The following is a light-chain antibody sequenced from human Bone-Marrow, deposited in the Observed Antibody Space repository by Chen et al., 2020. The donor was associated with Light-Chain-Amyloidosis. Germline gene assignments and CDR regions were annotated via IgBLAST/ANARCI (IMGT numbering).Light chain of an antibody. CDR3: QVWDRSSDRPV. CDR1: NIGSTS. J-gene: IGLJ3*02. Sequence: SYVLTQPSSVSVAPGQTAKMASGGNNIGSTSVHWYQQPPGQAPLLVVYDDSDRPSGIPERLSGSNSGNTATLTISRVEAGDEADYYCQVWDRSSDRPVFGGGTKLTVL. CDR2: DDS. V-gene: IGLV3-21*02.